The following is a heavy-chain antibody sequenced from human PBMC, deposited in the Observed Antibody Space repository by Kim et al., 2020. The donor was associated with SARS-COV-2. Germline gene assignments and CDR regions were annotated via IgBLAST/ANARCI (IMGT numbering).Heavy chain of an antibody. V-gene: IGHV4-34*01. J-gene: IGHJ4*02. D-gene: IGHD3-22*01. CDR1: GGSFSGYY. CDR2: INHSGST. CDR3: ATLNDDYDSSGYPY. Sequence: SETLSLTCAVYGGSFSGYYWSWIRQPPGKGLEWIGEINHSGSTNYSPSLKGRVTISVDTSKSQFSLKVTSVTAADTAVYYCATLNDDYDSSGYPYWGQGTLVTVSS.